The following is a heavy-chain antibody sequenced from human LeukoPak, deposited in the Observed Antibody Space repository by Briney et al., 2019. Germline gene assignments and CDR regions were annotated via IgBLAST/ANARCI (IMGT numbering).Heavy chain of an antibody. J-gene: IGHJ2*01. D-gene: IGHD3-22*01. CDR2: IYYSGTI. Sequence: KASETLSLTCTVSGGSLSGFCWSWIRQPPGKGLEWIGYIYYSGTINYNPSLKSRVTLSVDTSKNHFSLKLGSVTAADTGVYYCARERVGDNYYDTSRRYFDLWGRGTLVTVSS. V-gene: IGHV4-59*01. CDR3: ARERVGDNYYDTSRRYFDL. CDR1: GGSLSGFC.